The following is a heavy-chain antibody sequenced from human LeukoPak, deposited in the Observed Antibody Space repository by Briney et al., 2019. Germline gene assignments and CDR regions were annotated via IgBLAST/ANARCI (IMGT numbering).Heavy chain of an antibody. Sequence: GGSLRLSCAASGFTFSSYAMHWVRQAPGKGLEWVAVISCDGSNKYYADSVKGRFTISRDNSKNTLYLQMNSLRAEDTAVYYCARGRRYCSSTSCYRYYYYGMDVWGQGTTVTVSS. CDR3: ARGRRYCSSTSCYRYYYYGMDV. V-gene: IGHV3-30-3*01. J-gene: IGHJ6*02. D-gene: IGHD2-2*01. CDR2: ISCDGSNK. CDR1: GFTFSSYA.